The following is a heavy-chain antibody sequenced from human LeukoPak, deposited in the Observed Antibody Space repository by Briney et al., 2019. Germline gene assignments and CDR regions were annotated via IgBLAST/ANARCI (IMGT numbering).Heavy chain of an antibody. V-gene: IGHV3-30*18. CDR3: AKDGPLAALTAEYFQH. J-gene: IGHJ1*01. D-gene: IGHD6-6*01. Sequence: GGSLRLSCAASGFTFSSYGMHWVRQAPGKGLEWVAVISYDGSNKYYADSVKGRFTISRDNSKNTLYLQMNSLRAEDTAVYYCAKDGPLAALTAEYFQHWGQGTLVTVSS. CDR1: GFTFSSYG. CDR2: ISYDGSNK.